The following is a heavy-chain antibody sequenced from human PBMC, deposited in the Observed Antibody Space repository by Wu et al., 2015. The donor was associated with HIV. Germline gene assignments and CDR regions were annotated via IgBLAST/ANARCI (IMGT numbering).Heavy chain of an antibody. D-gene: IGHD6-19*01. V-gene: IGHV1-69*01. CDR3: ATDFDYISGFVY. CDR2: IIPSFATP. CDR1: GGTFRRYA. J-gene: IGHJ4*02. Sequence: QVQLVQSGAEVKKPGSSVKVSCKTSGGTFRRYAVSWVRQAPGQGLEWMGAIIPSFATPNYAQMFKGRVTITTDESTSTAYMELSSLRSGDTAVYYCATDFDYISGFVYWGQGTLVTVSS.